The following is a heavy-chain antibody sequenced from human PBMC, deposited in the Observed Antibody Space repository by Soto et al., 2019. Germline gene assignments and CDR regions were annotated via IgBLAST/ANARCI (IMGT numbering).Heavy chain of an antibody. Sequence: SGKVSCKASGGTFSSYAISWVRQAPGQGLEWMGGIIPIFGTANYAQKFQGRVTITADESTSTAYMELSSLRSEDTAVYYCARVVVPAAIEVDYYYYYGMDVWGQGTTVTVSS. CDR1: GGTFSSYA. CDR3: ARVVVPAAIEVDYYYYYGMDV. D-gene: IGHD2-2*02. V-gene: IGHV1-69*13. CDR2: IIPIFGTA. J-gene: IGHJ6*02.